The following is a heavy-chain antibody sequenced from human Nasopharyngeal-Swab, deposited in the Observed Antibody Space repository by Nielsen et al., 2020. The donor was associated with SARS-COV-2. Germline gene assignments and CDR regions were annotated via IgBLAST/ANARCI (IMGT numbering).Heavy chain of an antibody. J-gene: IGHJ5*02. CDR3: AREGYSYGNNWFDP. Sequence: SETLSLTCTVSDYSISSGYYWGWIRQPPGKGLEWIGSIYHSGSTYYNPSLKSRVTISVDTSKNQFSLKLSSVTAADTAVYYCAREGYSYGNNWFDPWGQGTLVTVSS. CDR1: DYSISSGYY. CDR2: IYHSGST. V-gene: IGHV4-38-2*02. D-gene: IGHD5-18*01.